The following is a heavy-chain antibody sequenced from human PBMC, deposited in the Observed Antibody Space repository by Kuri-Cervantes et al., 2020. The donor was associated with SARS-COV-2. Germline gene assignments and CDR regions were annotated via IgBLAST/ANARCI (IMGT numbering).Heavy chain of an antibody. CDR2: ISGSGGST. CDR1: GFTFSSYA. CDR3: AKDNSENGRGYWYFDL. D-gene: IGHD1-1*01. J-gene: IGHJ2*01. Sequence: GESLKISCAASGFTFSSYAMSWVRQAPGKGLEWVSAISGSGGSTYYADSVKGRFTISRDNSKNTLYLQMNSLRAEDTAVYYCAKDNSENGRGYWYFDLWGRGTLVTVSS. V-gene: IGHV3-23*01.